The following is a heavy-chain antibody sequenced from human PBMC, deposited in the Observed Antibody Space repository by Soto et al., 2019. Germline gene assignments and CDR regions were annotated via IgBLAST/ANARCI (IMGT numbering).Heavy chain of an antibody. J-gene: IGHJ4*02. Sequence: VQLVESGGGMVQPGRSLRLSCAASGFTFSSYGMHWVRQAPGKGLEWVAVISYDGSNKYYADSVKGRFTISRDNSKNTLYLQMNSLRAEDTAVYYCAKAPYSGYEIDYWGQGTLVTVSS. CDR2: ISYDGSNK. CDR3: AKAPYSGYEIDY. D-gene: IGHD5-12*01. CDR1: GFTFSSYG. V-gene: IGHV3-30*18.